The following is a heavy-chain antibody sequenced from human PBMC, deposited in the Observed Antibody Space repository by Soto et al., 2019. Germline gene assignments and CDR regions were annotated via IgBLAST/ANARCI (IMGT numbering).Heavy chain of an antibody. Sequence: QVQLVESGGGLVKPGGSLRLSCVASGFTFSDHYMTWIRQAPGKGLEWRSYGSTSSSYTNYADSVKGRFTISRDIAMNSLYMQMKSLRAEETAVYYCARLRLTGYFDYWGQGTLVTVYS. CDR3: ARLRLTGYFDY. V-gene: IGHV3-11*05. CDR2: GSTSSSYT. J-gene: IGHJ4*02. CDR1: GFTFSDHY.